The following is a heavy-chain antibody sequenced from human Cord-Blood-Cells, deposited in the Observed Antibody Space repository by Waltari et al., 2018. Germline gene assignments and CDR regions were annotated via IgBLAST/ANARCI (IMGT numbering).Heavy chain of an antibody. V-gene: IGHV1-69*01. J-gene: IGHJ4*02. CDR2: VTPIYGTA. CDR3: ARGYSGSLYYFDY. Sequence: QVQLVQSGAAVQKPGSAVKLSCKPSGRPFSSHALSWDRQAPGEGREWMGGVTPIYGTANYAQKFQGRVTITADESTSTGYMELSSLRSEETAVYYWARGYSGSLYYFDYWGQGTLGTVSS. D-gene: IGHD1-26*01. CDR1: GRPFSSHA.